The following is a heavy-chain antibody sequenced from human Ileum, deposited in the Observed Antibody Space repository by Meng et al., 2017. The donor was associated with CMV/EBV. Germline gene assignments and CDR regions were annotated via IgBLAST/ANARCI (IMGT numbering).Heavy chain of an antibody. CDR3: ARDIRWHIIRFDY. J-gene: IGHJ4*02. CDR2: ISTYNGDT. CDR1: GYGFTSYG. V-gene: IGHV1-18*01. Sequence: ASVKVSCKASGYGFTSYGISWVRQAPGQGLEWMGWISTYNGDTAYSQNFQDRVTLTADTSTSTAYVGLRSLGSDDTAVYYFARDIRWHIIRFDYWGQGTLVTVSS. D-gene: IGHD3-3*01.